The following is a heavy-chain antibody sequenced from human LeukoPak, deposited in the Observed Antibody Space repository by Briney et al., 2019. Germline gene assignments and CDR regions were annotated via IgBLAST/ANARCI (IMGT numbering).Heavy chain of an antibody. J-gene: IGHJ4*02. D-gene: IGHD4-23*01. CDR3: TPQETTTVVTRGLDY. V-gene: IGHV3-15*01. CDR2: IKSKTDGGTT. CDR1: GSTFSSHW. Sequence: GGSLRLSCAASGSTFSSHWLSWVRQAPGKGLEWVGRIKSKTDGGTTDYAAPVKGRFTISRDDSKNTLYLQMNSLKTEDTAVYYCTPQETTTVVTRGLDYWGQGTLVTVSS.